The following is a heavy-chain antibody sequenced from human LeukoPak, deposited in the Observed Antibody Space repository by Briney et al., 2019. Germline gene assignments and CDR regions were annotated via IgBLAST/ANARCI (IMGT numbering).Heavy chain of an antibody. V-gene: IGHV3-11*04. CDR3: ARRPGSDYYYYYYMDV. D-gene: IGHD3-10*01. J-gene: IGHJ6*03. CDR2: ISSSGSTI. CDR1: GFTFSDYY. Sequence: GGSLRLSCAASGFTFSDYYMSWIRQAPGKGLEWVSYISSSGSTIYYADSVKGRFTIPRDNAKNSLYLQMNSLRAEDTAVYYCARRPGSDYYYYYYMDVWGKGTTVTVSS.